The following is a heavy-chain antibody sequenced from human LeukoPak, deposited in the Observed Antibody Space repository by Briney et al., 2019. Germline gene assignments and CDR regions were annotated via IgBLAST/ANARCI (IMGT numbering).Heavy chain of an antibody. Sequence: SETLSLTCAVYGGSFSGYYWSWIRQPPGKGLEWIGEINHSGSTNYNPSLKSRVTISVDTPKNQFSLKLSSVTAADTAVYYCARGLGVGATRPGDYFDYWGQGTLVTVSS. CDR1: GGSFSGYY. CDR3: ARGLGVGATRPGDYFDY. J-gene: IGHJ4*02. CDR2: INHSGST. D-gene: IGHD1-26*01. V-gene: IGHV4-34*01.